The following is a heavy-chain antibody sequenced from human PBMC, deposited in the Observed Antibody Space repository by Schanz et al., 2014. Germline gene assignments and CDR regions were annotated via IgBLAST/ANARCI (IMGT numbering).Heavy chain of an antibody. D-gene: IGHD4-17*01. CDR3: ARKMKLGVYGGKGHDSLDI. J-gene: IGHJ3*02. Sequence: EVQLAESGGGLVQPGGSLRLSCAASGFAFSSFAMTWVRQAPGRGLEWVSSISTSGTYMYIADSLKGRLTISRDDAKKSMYLQMNTLRAEDTAVYYCARKMKLGVYGGKGHDSLDIWGQGTMVTVSS. CDR1: GFAFSSFA. V-gene: IGHV3-21*01. CDR2: ISTSGTYM.